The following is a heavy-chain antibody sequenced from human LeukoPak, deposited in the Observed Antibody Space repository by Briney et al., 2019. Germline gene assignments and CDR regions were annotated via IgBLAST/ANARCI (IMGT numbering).Heavy chain of an antibody. J-gene: IGHJ6*02. CDR1: GFTFRYYA. V-gene: IGHV3-53*01. CDR3: ARDGQDGMDV. CDR2: IYSGGST. Sequence: GGSLRLSCTSSGFTFRYYAISWVRQAPGKGLEWVSVIYSGGSTYYADSVKGRFTISRDNSKNTLYLQMNSLRAEDTAVYYCARDGQDGMDVWGQGTTVTVSS.